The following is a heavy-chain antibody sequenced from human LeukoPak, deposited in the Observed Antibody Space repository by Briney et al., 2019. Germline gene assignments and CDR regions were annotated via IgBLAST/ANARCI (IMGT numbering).Heavy chain of an antibody. D-gene: IGHD3-3*01. CDR2: ISGSGGST. J-gene: IGHJ4*02. CDR1: GFTFSSYA. V-gene: IGHV3-23*01. Sequence: PGGSLRLSCAASGFTFSSYAMSWVRQAPGKGLEWVSAISGSGGSTYYADSVKGRFTISRDNSKNTLYLQMNSLRAEDTAVYYCAKRAQWILEWLHNFDYWGQGTLVTVSS. CDR3: AKRAQWILEWLHNFDY.